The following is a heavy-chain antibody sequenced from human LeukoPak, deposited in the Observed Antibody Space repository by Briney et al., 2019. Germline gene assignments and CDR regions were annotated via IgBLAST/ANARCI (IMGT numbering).Heavy chain of an antibody. D-gene: IGHD2-2*01. V-gene: IGHV3-48*04. CDR2: ISSSSSTI. CDR1: GFTFSSYS. Sequence: PGGSLRLSCAASGFTFSSYSMNWVRQAPGKGLEWVSYISSSSSTIYYADSVKGRFTISRDNAKNSLYLQMNSLRAEDTAVYYCARTDGVPYYYYYMDVWGKGTTVTVSS. J-gene: IGHJ6*03. CDR3: ARTDGVPYYYYYMDV.